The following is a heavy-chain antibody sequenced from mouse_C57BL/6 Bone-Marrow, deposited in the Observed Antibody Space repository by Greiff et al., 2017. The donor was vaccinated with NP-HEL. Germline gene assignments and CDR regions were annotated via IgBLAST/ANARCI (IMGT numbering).Heavy chain of an antibody. CDR3: ATARPCYAMDY. J-gene: IGHJ4*01. D-gene: IGHD2-12*01. CDR2: ISSGSSTI. Sequence: EVKLQESGGGLVKPGGSLKLSCAASGFTFSDYGMHWVRQAPEKGLEWVAYISSGSSTIYYADTVKGRFTISRDNAKNTLFLQMTSLRSEDTAMYYCATARPCYAMDYWGQGTSVTVSS. CDR1: GFTFSDYG. V-gene: IGHV5-17*01.